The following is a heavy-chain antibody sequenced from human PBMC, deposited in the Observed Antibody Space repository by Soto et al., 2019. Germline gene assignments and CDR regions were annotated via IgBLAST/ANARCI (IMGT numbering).Heavy chain of an antibody. CDR3: ARDGADGWNLDY. Sequence: QVRLVESGGGAVQPGRSLKLSCATSGFSFRNYAMHWVRQAPGKGLEWVAFIWSDGSRQDYADSVKGRFIISRDDSRNTLDLQMNSLRVEDTAVYYCARDGADGWNLDYWGQGTLVTVPS. D-gene: IGHD6-19*01. CDR2: IWSDGSRQ. V-gene: IGHV3-33*01. J-gene: IGHJ4*02. CDR1: GFSFRNYA.